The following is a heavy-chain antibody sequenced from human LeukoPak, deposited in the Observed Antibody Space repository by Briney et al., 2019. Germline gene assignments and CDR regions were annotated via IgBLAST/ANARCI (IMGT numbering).Heavy chain of an antibody. CDR2: INPNSGGT. J-gene: IGHJ4*02. CDR3: ARAPVVTLNYFDY. CDR1: GYTFTSYG. V-gene: IGHV1-2*02. D-gene: IGHD4-23*01. Sequence: ASVKVSCKASGYTFTSYGISWVRQAPGQGLEWMGWINPNSGGTNYAQKFQGRVTMTRDTSISTAYMELSRLRSDDTAVYYCARAPVVTLNYFDYWGQGTLVTVSS.